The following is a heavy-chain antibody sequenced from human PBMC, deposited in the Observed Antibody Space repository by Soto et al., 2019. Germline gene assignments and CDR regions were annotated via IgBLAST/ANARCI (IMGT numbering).Heavy chain of an antibody. J-gene: IGHJ6*02. V-gene: IGHV1-46*01. CDR3: AREGGYGLPEYHGMDV. CDR2: INPNSGTT. D-gene: IGHD5-12*01. CDR1: GYLFTSYY. Sequence: ASVKVSCKASGYLFTSYYIHWARQAPGQGLEWMGLINPNSGTTTYAQKFQGRVTMTRDTSTTTAYMELSSLRSEDTAVYYCAREGGYGLPEYHGMDVWGQGTTVTVSS.